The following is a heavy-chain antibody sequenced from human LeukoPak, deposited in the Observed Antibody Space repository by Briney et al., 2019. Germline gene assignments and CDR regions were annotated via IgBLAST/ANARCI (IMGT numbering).Heavy chain of an antibody. V-gene: IGHV4-59*01. J-gene: IGHJ6*02. Sequence: SETLSLTCTVSGGSISSYYWSWIRQPPGKGLEWIGYIYYSGSTNYNPSLKSRVTISVDTSRNQFSLRLSSVTAADTAVYYCARGGTVRNGMDVWGQGTTVTVSS. D-gene: IGHD1-26*01. CDR3: ARGGTVRNGMDV. CDR1: GGSISSYY. CDR2: IYYSGST.